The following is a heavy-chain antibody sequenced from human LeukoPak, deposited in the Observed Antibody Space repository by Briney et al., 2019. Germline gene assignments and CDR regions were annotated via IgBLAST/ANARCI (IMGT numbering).Heavy chain of an antibody. CDR3: ARFDHVWETHGMDAFDL. CDR2: VLHTGSS. D-gene: IGHD3-16*01. CDR1: GYSISSGYY. V-gene: IGHV4-38-2*01. J-gene: IGHJ3*01. Sequence: PSDTLALTCAVSGYSISSGYYWGWIRQRPGKGPEGIGSVLHTGSSYYIPSLKSRVTISVDTSKNQFSLEVSSVSASDTAVYYCARFDHVWETHGMDAFDLWGQGTMVAVSS.